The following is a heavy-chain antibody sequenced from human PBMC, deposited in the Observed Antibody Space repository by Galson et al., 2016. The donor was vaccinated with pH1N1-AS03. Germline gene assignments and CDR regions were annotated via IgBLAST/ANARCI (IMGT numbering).Heavy chain of an antibody. CDR3: ARDVSGSYGLDY. J-gene: IGHJ4*02. V-gene: IGHV1-69*01. CDR1: GGTFGSYA. CDR2: IIPIFGTR. D-gene: IGHD1-26*01. Sequence: SCKASGGTFGSYAVSWVRQAPGQGLEWMGGIIPIFGTRHYAQRFQGRVTITADESTTTASMELSSLRSEDTAMYYCARDVSGSYGLDYWGQGTQVTVSS.